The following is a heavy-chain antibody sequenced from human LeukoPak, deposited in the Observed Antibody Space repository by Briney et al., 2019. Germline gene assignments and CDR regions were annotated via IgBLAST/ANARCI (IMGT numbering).Heavy chain of an antibody. CDR1: GYTLTELS. CDR2: FDPEDGET. D-gene: IGHD2-2*01. V-gene: IGHV1-24*01. CDR3: ATEYCSSTSCYLYYFQH. J-gene: IGHJ1*01. Sequence: ASVMVSCKVSGYTLTELSMHWVRQAPGKGLEWMGGFDPEDGETIYAQKFQGRVTMTEDTSTDTAYMELSSLRSEDTAVYYCATEYCSSTSCYLYYFQHWGQGTLVTVSS.